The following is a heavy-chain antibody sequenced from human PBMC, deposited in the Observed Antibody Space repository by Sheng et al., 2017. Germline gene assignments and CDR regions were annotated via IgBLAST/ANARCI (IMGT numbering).Heavy chain of an antibody. D-gene: IGHD3-22*01. CDR3: AKGAYYDSSGYYSGVYYFDY. V-gene: IGHV3-23*04. J-gene: IGHJ4*02. CDR2: ISGSGGST. Sequence: EVQLVESGGGLVQPGGSLRLSCAASGFTFSSYAMSWVRQAPGKGLEWVSAISGSGGSTYYADSVKGRFTISRDNSKNTLYLQMNSLRAEDTAVYYCAKGAYYDSSGYYSGVYYFDYWGQGTLVTVSS. CDR1: GFTFSSYA.